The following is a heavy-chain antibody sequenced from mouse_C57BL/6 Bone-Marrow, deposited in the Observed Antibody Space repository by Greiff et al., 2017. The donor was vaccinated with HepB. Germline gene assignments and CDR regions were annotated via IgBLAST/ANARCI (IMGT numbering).Heavy chain of an antibody. J-gene: IGHJ4*01. CDR1: GYAFSSYW. D-gene: IGHD1-1*01. V-gene: IGHV1-80*01. Sequence: QVQLQQSGAELVKPGASVKISCKASGYAFSSYWMNWVKQRPGKGLEWIGQIYPGDGDTNYNGKFKGKATLTADKSSSTAYMQLSSLTSEDSAVYFGAREGVITTNYAMDYWGQGTSVTVSS. CDR2: IYPGDGDT. CDR3: AREGVITTNYAMDY.